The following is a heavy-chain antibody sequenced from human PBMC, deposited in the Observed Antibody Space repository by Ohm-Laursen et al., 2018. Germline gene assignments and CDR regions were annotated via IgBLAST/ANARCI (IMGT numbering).Heavy chain of an antibody. J-gene: IGHJ4*02. CDR2: INGDGSRP. CDR3: ARSLGSAAFDY. Sequence: SLRLSCTASGFTISGYWMHWVRQTPGKGLVWVSRINGDGSRPFYADSVKGRFTISRDNAKNSLYLQMNSLRAEDTAVYYCARSLGSAAFDYWGQGTLVTVSS. V-gene: IGHV3-74*01. CDR1: GFTISGYW. D-gene: IGHD6-13*01.